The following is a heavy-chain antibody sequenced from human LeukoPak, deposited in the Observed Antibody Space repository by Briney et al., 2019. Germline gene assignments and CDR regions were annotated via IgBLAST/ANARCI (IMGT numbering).Heavy chain of an antibody. Sequence: GGSLRLSCAASGFTFSSYAMHWVRQAPGKGLEWVVVISYDGSNKYYADSVKGRFTISRDNSKNTLYLQMNSLRAEDTAVYYCAREGYQQLTAFDYWGQGTLVTVSS. CDR1: GFTFSSYA. CDR2: ISYDGSNK. D-gene: IGHD2-2*01. CDR3: AREGYQQLTAFDY. V-gene: IGHV3-30-3*01. J-gene: IGHJ4*02.